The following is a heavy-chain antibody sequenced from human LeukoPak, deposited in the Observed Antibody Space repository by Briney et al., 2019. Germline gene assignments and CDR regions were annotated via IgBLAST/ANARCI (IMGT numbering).Heavy chain of an antibody. CDR2: IRGSGDST. CDR1: GFTFSSYW. V-gene: IGHV3-23*01. J-gene: IGHJ3*02. D-gene: IGHD1-26*01. Sequence: PGGSLRLSCAASGFTFSSYWMSWVRQAPGKGLEWVSVIRGSGDSTYYADSVKGRFTISRDNSKNTLYLQMNSLRAEDTAVYYCAKDYYVPSTNPDAFDIWGQGTMVTVSS. CDR3: AKDYYVPSTNPDAFDI.